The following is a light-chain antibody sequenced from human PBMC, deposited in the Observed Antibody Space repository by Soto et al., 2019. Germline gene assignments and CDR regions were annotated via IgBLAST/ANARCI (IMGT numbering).Light chain of an antibody. CDR2: DVS. CDR1: SSDVGGYNY. Sequence: QSALTQPRSVSGSPGQSVTISCTGTSSDVGGYNYVSWYQQHPGKAPKLMIYDVSNRPSGVPDRFSGSKSGNTASLTISGLQAEDEADYYCCSYAGSYTYVFGTGTKLTV. V-gene: IGLV2-11*01. J-gene: IGLJ1*01. CDR3: CSYAGSYTYV.